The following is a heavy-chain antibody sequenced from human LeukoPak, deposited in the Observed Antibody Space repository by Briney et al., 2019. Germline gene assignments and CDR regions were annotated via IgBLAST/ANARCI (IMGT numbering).Heavy chain of an antibody. CDR1: GGTFSSYA. V-gene: IGHV1-69*06. Sequence: SVKVSCKASGGTFSSYAISWVRQAPGQGLEWKGGIIPIFGTANYAQKFQGRVTITADKSTSTAYMELSSLRSEDTAVYYCARGQTYCSGGSCYPLSYAFDIWGQGTMVTVSS. CDR3: ARGQTYCSGGSCYPLSYAFDI. CDR2: IIPIFGTA. J-gene: IGHJ3*02. D-gene: IGHD2-15*01.